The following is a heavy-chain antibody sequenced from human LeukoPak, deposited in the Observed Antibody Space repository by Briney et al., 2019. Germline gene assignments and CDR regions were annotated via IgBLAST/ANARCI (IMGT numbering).Heavy chain of an antibody. J-gene: IGHJ4*02. CDR2: IYYSGST. D-gene: IGHD5-24*01. CDR3: ARMPEATTRFEY. CDR1: AGSISYYY. Sequence: KPSENLSLTGTVSAGSISYYYWSWIRQPPGKGLEWIGYIYYSGSTNYNPPLKSRVTISVDTSKNQFSLKLSSVTAADTAVYYCARMPEATTRFEYWGQGTLVTVSS. V-gene: IGHV4-59*01.